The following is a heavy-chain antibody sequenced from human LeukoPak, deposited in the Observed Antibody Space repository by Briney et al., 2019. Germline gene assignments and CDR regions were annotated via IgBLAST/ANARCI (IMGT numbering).Heavy chain of an antibody. CDR1: GFTFSSYA. Sequence: AGGSLRLSCAASGFTFSSYAMSWVRQAPGKGLEWVSAISASGGSTYYADSVKGRFTISRDNSKNTLYLRMNSLRAEDTAIYYCAKDRIAAAAPQYYFDYWGQGALVTVSS. CDR3: AKDRIAAAAPQYYFDY. D-gene: IGHD6-13*01. V-gene: IGHV3-23*01. J-gene: IGHJ4*02. CDR2: ISASGGST.